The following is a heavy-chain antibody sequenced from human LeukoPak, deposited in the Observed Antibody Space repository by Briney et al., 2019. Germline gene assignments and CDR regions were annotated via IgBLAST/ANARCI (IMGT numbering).Heavy chain of an antibody. J-gene: IGHJ4*02. V-gene: IGHV3-48*01. CDR2: ISSSSNTI. CDR1: GFTFSSYW. D-gene: IGHD2-2*01. CDR3: ARDWIACSYTSCSP. Sequence: PGGSLRLSCAASGFTFSSYWMHWVRQAPGKGLEWVSYISSSSNTIYHADSVKGRFTISRDNAKNSLYLQMNSLRAEDTAVYYCARDWIACSYTSCSPWGQGTLVTVSS.